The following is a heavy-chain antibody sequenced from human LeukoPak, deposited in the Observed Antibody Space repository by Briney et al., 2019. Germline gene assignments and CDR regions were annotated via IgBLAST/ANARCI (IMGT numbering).Heavy chain of an antibody. CDR2: ISYDGSNK. D-gene: IGHD5-18*01. CDR1: GFTFSSYA. Sequence: PGRSLRLSCAASGFTFSSYAMHWVRQAPGKGLEWVAVISYDGSNKYYADSVKGRFTISRDNSKNTLYLQMNSLRAEDTAVYYCARQSTAMSIDFDYWGQGTLVTVSS. V-gene: IGHV3-30-3*01. CDR3: ARQSTAMSIDFDY. J-gene: IGHJ4*02.